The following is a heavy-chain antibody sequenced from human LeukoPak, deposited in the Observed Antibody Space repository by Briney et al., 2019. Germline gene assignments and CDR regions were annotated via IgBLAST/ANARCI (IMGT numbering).Heavy chain of an antibody. V-gene: IGHV3-23*01. J-gene: IGHJ4*02. Sequence: GSLRLSCAASGFTFSSYAMSWVRPAPGKGLEWVSAISGSGGSTYYADSVKGRFTISRDNSKNTLYLHMNSLRAEDTAVYYSAKSWFGELWKFDYWGQGTLVTVSS. D-gene: IGHD3-10*01. CDR2: ISGSGGST. CDR1: GFTFSSYA. CDR3: AKSWFGELWKFDY.